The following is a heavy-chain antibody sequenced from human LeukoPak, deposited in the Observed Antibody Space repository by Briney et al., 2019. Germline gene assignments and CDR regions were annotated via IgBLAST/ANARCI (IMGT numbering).Heavy chain of an antibody. CDR2: INPSGGST. V-gene: IGHV1-46*01. Sequence: ASVKVSCKASGYTFTSYYMHRVRQAPGQGLEWMGIINPSGGSTSYAQKFQGRVTMTRDTSTSTVYMELSSLRSEDTAVYYCARDRGLRYFDWLSRIGDYYGMDVWGQGTTVTVSS. J-gene: IGHJ6*02. D-gene: IGHD3-9*01. CDR3: ARDRGLRYFDWLSRIGDYYGMDV. CDR1: GYTFTSYY.